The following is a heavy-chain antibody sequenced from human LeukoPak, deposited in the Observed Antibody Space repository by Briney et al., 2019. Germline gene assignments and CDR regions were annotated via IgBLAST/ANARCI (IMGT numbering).Heavy chain of an antibody. J-gene: IGHJ4*02. CDR3: ARVKAYYDFWRGFE. CDR2: INHSGST. Sequence: AGTLSLTCAVYGGSFSGYYWSWIRQPPGKWLEWIGEINHSGSTNYNPSLKSRVTISVDTSKNQFSLKLSSVTAADTAVYYYARVKAYYDFWRGFEWGQGTLVTV. V-gene: IGHV4-34*01. D-gene: IGHD3-3*01. CDR1: GGSFSGYY.